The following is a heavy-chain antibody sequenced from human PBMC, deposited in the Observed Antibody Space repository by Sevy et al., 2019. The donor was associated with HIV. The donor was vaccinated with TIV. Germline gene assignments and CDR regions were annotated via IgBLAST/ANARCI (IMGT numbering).Heavy chain of an antibody. Sequence: GGSLRLSCAASGFTVSSNYMSWVRQAPGKGLEWVSVIYSGGSTYYADSVKGRFTISRDNSKNTLYLQMNSLRAEDTAVYYCARAAGSGYSGDDSPYYFDYWGQGTLVTVSS. D-gene: IGHD5-12*01. CDR2: IYSGGST. CDR1: GFTVSSNY. CDR3: ARAAGSGYSGDDSPYYFDY. J-gene: IGHJ4*02. V-gene: IGHV3-53*01.